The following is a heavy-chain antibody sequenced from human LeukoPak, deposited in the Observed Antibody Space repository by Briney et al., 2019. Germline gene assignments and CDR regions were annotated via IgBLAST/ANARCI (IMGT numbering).Heavy chain of an antibody. CDR3: ARDRGSGSYFDY. CDR2: ISYDGGNK. V-gene: IGHV3-30-3*01. D-gene: IGHD3-10*01. J-gene: IGHJ4*02. Sequence: GGSLRLSCAASGFTFSDHYMDWVRQAPGKGLEWVAVISYDGGNKYYADSVKGRFTISRDNSKNTLYLQMNSLRAEDTAVYYCARDRGSGSYFDYWGQGTLVTVSS. CDR1: GFTFSDHY.